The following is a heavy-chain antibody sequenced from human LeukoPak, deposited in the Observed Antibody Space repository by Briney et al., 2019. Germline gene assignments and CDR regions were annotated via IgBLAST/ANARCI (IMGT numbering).Heavy chain of an antibody. V-gene: IGHV4-39*07. CDR3: ASLRVPGDFDY. CDR1: GDSISTSKSY. J-gene: IGHJ4*02. CDR2: IYYTGNT. D-gene: IGHD3-16*01. Sequence: SETLSLTCTVSGDSISTSKSYWGWIRQPPLKGLEWIGSIYYTGNTYYNASLKSRVTISVDTSKNQFSLRLTSVTAADTAVYYCASLRVPGDFDYWGQGTLVTVSS.